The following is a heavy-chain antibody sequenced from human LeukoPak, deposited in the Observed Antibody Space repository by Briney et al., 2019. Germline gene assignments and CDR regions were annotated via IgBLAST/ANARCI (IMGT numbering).Heavy chain of an antibody. V-gene: IGHV3-30*02. CDR3: AREPSYGDYVDGFYFDY. J-gene: IGHJ4*02. D-gene: IGHD4-17*01. CDR2: IRYDGSNK. CDR1: GFTFSSYG. Sequence: PGGSLRLSCAAPGFTFSSYGMHWVRQAPGKGLEWVAFIRYDGSNKYYADSVKGRFTISRDNSKNTLYLQMNSLRAEDTAVYYCAREPSYGDYVDGFYFDYWGQGTLVTVSS.